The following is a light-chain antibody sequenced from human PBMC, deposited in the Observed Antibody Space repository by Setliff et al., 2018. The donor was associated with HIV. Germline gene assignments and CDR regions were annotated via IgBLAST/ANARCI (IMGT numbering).Light chain of an antibody. CDR1: SSDVGSYNL. CDR2: EVT. CDR3: CSYGSSVTFV. Sequence: QSVLTQPASVSGSPGQSITISCTGTSSDVGSYNLVSWYQQRPGKAPKLIMYEVTKWPSGISDRFSGSKSGNTASLTISGLQADDEADYYCCSYGSSVTFVFGTGTKVTVL. J-gene: IGLJ1*01. V-gene: IGLV2-23*02.